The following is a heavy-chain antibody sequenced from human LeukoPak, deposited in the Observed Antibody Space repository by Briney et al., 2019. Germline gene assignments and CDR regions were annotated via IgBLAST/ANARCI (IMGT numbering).Heavy chain of an antibody. V-gene: IGHV4-59*01. CDR2: IYYSGST. Sequence: SETLSLTCTVSGGSISSYYWSWIRQPPGKGLEWIWYIYYSGSTNYNPSLKSRVTISVDTSKNQFSLKLSSVTAADTAVYYCARDCSSTSSYAFDIWGQGTMVTVSS. J-gene: IGHJ3*02. D-gene: IGHD2-2*01. CDR3: ARDCSSTSSYAFDI. CDR1: GGSISSYY.